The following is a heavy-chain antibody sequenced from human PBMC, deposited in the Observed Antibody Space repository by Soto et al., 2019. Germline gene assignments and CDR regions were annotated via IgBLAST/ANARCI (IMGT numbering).Heavy chain of an antibody. CDR1: GFSLSTSGVG. Sequence: QITLKESGPPLVKPTQTLTLTCTFSGFSLSTSGVGVGWIRQPPGKALEWLALIYWDDDKRYSPSLKSRLTMPKXXSKNQVVLTMTNMDPVDTATYYCAHRPSYCSGYSCYSGFDYWGQGTLVTVSS. CDR3: AHRPSYCSGYSCYSGFDY. V-gene: IGHV2-5*02. J-gene: IGHJ4*02. CDR2: IYWDDDK. D-gene: IGHD2-15*01.